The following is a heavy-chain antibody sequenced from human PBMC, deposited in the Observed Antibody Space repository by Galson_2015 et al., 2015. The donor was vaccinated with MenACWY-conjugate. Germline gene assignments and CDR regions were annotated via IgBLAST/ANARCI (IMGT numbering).Heavy chain of an antibody. CDR3: ARGRDGYHPPDY. Sequence: SGYTFTGSYMHWVRQAPGQGLEWMGWINPNSGGTNYAQKFQGWVTMTRDTSISTAYMELSRLRSDDTAVYYCARGRDGYHPPDYWGQGTLVTVSS. CDR1: GYTFTGSY. D-gene: IGHD5-24*01. CDR2: INPNSGGT. V-gene: IGHV1-2*04. J-gene: IGHJ4*02.